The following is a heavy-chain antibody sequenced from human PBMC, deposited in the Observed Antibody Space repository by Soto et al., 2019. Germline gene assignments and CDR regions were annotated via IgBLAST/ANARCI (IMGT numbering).Heavy chain of an antibody. Sequence: RSLTCTVSGDSVSSGDYYWISLRQPPGKGLEWIGYIYYSGSTAYHPPLKIRVTISVDKSKNQFSLNRSSVPAADTAVYCCASYNWNYWLDTWGQGTLVTVSS. V-gene: IGHV4-61*08. J-gene: IGHJ5*02. D-gene: IGHD1-7*01. CDR2: IYYSGST. CDR1: GDSVSSGDYY. CDR3: ASYNWNYWLDT.